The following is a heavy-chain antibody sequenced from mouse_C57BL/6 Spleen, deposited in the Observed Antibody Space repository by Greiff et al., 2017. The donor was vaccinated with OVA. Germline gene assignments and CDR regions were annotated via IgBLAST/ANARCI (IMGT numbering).Heavy chain of an antibody. CDR2: ISYDGSN. Sequence: VQLQQSGPGLVKPSQSLSLTCSVTGYSITSGYYWNWIRQFPGNKLEWMGYISYDGSNNYNPSLKNRISITRDTSKNQFFLKLNSVTTEDTATYYCARVGGYDGGLYAMDYWGQGTSVTVSS. D-gene: IGHD2-2*01. V-gene: IGHV3-6*01. CDR3: ARVGGYDGGLYAMDY. J-gene: IGHJ4*01. CDR1: GYSITSGYY.